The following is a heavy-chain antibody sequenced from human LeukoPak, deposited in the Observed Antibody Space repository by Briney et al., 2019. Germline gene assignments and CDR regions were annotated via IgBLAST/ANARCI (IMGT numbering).Heavy chain of an antibody. CDR1: GFTFGDYA. CDR2: IRSKAYGGTT. D-gene: IGHD3-22*01. Sequence: GGSLRLSCTASGFTFGDYAMSWFRQAPGKGLEWVGFIRSKAYGGTTEYAASVKGRFTISRDGSKSIAYLQMNSLKTEDTAVYYCTRDEPQYYYDSSGYYSYFDCWGQGTLVTVSS. CDR3: TRDEPQYYYDSSGYYSYFDC. V-gene: IGHV3-49*01. J-gene: IGHJ4*02.